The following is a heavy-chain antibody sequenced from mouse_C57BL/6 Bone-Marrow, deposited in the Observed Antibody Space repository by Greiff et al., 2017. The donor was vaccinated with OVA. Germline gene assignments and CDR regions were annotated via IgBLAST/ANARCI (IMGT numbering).Heavy chain of an antibody. Sequence: EVKVVESGGGLVQSGRSLRLSCATSGFTFSDFYMEWVRQAPGKGLEWIAASRNKANDYTTEYSASVKGRFIVSRDTSQSILYLQMNALRAEDTAIYYCARDAAYSNYVYWYFDVWGTGTTVTVSS. CDR3: ARDAAYSNYVYWYFDV. V-gene: IGHV7-1*01. CDR1: GFTFSDFY. CDR2: SRNKANDYTT. D-gene: IGHD2-5*01. J-gene: IGHJ1*03.